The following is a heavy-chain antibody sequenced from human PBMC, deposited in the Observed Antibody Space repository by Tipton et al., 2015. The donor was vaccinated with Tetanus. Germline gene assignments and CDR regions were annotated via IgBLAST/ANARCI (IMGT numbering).Heavy chain of an antibody. D-gene: IGHD3-10*01. J-gene: IGHJ4*02. CDR2: ISSTSTYI. CDR1: GFASSNYK. CDR3: ASGVTLDY. V-gene: IGHV3-21*01. Sequence: SLRLSCVVSGFASSNYKMNWVRQAPGKGLEWVSSISSTSTYIDYADSFKGRFTVSRDNGKNSLYLRINNLRADDTAVYYCASGVTLDYWGQGPLVSVSS.